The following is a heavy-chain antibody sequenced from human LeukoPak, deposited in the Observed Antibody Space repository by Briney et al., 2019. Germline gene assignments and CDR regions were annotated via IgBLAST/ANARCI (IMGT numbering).Heavy chain of an antibody. CDR1: GFTVSSNY. V-gene: IGHV3-53*01. CDR3: ASAPVSYNGGY. J-gene: IGHJ4*02. CDR2: IYSGGST. D-gene: IGHD5-24*01. Sequence: GGSLRLSCAASGFTVSSNYMSWVRQAPGKGLEWVSVIYSGGSTYYADSVKGRFTISRDNSKNTLYLQMNSLRAEDTAVYYCASAPVSYNGGYWGQGTLVTVSS.